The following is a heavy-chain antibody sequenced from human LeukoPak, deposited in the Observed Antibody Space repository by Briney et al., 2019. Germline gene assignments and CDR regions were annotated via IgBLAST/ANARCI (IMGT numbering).Heavy chain of an antibody. CDR1: GFTFSSYA. Sequence: GGSLRLSCAASGFTFSSYAMSWVRQAPGKGLEWVSSISSSSSYIYYADSVKGRFTISRDNAKNSLYLQMNSLRAEDTAVYYCARDDCSSTSCYARSPFDYWGQGTLVTVSS. V-gene: IGHV3-21*01. CDR2: ISSSSSYI. CDR3: ARDDCSSTSCYARSPFDY. J-gene: IGHJ4*02. D-gene: IGHD2-2*01.